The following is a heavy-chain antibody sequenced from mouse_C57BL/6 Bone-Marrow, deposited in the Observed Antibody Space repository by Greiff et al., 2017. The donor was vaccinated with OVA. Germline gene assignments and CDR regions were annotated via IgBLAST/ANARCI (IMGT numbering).Heavy chain of an antibody. V-gene: IGHV1-53*01. J-gene: IGHJ2*01. CDR2: INPSNGGT. CDR1: GYTFTSYW. Sequence: QVQLKQPGTELVKPGASVKLSCKASGYTFTSYWMHWVKQRPGQGLEWIGNINPSNGGTNYNEKFKSKATLTVDKSSSTAYMQLSSLTSEDSAVYYCAREGGYYPYFDYWGQGTTLTVSS. CDR3: AREGGYYPYFDY. D-gene: IGHD2-3*01.